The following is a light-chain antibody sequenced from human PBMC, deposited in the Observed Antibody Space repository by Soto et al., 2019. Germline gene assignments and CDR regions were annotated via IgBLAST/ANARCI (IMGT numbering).Light chain of an antibody. CDR3: HQYGSSPFT. Sequence: EIVLTQSPGTLSLSPGERATLSCRASQSGTSSYLAWYQQKPGQAPRLLMYGVSSRATGIPDRFSGSGSGTDFTLTISRLEPEDFAVYYCHQYGSSPFTFGPGTKVDIK. J-gene: IGKJ3*01. V-gene: IGKV3-20*01. CDR2: GVS. CDR1: QSGTSSY.